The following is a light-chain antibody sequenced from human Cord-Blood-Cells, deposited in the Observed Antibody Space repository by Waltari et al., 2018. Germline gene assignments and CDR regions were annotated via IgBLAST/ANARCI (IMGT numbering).Light chain of an antibody. V-gene: IGKV3-15*01. CDR3: QQYNNWPPYT. CDR1: QSVSSN. J-gene: IGKJ2*01. CDR2: GAS. Sequence: VMTQSPATLSVSPGERATLSCRASQSVSSNLAWYQQKPGQAPRLLIYGASTRATGIPARFSGSGSGTEFTPTISSLQSEDFAVYYCQQYNNWPPYTFGQGTKLEIK.